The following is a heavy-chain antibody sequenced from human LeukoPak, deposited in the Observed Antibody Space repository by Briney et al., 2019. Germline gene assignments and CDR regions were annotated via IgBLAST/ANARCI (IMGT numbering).Heavy chain of an antibody. J-gene: IGHJ4*02. CDR2: INPDGSSP. D-gene: IGHD3-3*01. CDR1: GFSLSTYW. CDR3: AKDERFLEWLLSY. Sequence: GGSLRLSCAASGFSLSTYWMHWVRQAPGKGLVWVSRINPDGSSPNYADSVKGRFTISRDNSKNTLYLQMNSLRAEDTAVYYCAKDERFLEWLLSYWGQGTLVTVSS. V-gene: IGHV3-74*01.